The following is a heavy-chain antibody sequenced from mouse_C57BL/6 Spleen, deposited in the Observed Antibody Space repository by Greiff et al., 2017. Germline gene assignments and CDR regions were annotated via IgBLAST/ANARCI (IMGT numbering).Heavy chain of an antibody. CDR2: IWSGGST. V-gene: IGHV2-2*01. CDR3: ASPITTVVAPYAMDY. J-gene: IGHJ4*01. D-gene: IGHD1-1*01. CDR1: GFSLTSYG. Sequence: QVQLQQSGPGLVQPSQSLSITCTVSGFSLTSYGVHWVRQSPGKGLEWLGVIWSGGSTDYNAAFISRLSISKDNSKSQVFFKMNSLQADDTAIYYCASPITTVVAPYAMDYGGQGTSVTVSS.